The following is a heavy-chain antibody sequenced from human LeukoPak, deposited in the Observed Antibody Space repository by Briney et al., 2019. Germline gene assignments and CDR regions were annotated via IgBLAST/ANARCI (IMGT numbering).Heavy chain of an antibody. CDR1: GYNSTSYW. CDR3: ARPSGSGSYYNVLFDY. V-gene: IGHV5-51*01. D-gene: IGHD3-10*01. Sequence: GESLKISCKGSGYNSTSYWIGWVLQMPREGLEWMGIIYPSDSETRYSPSFKGQVTISADKSISTAYVQWSSLKASDTAMYYCARPSGSGSYYNVLFDYWGQGTLVTVSS. CDR2: IYPSDSET. J-gene: IGHJ4*02.